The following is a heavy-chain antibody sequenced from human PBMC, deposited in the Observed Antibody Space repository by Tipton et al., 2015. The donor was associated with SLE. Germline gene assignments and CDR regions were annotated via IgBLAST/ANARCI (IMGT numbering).Heavy chain of an antibody. V-gene: IGHV4-34*01. D-gene: IGHD3-3*01. J-gene: IGHJ3*01. CDR3: ARHKIFQVVITQFDV. CDR1: GGSFSGYS. Sequence: TLSLTCAVYGGSFSGYSWNWIRQPPGKGLEWIGGVNHDRDTIYNPSLKSRVTFSVDTSRNQFSLNLSSVIAADTALYYCARHKIFQVVITQFDVWGQGTLVTVSS. CDR2: VNHDRDT.